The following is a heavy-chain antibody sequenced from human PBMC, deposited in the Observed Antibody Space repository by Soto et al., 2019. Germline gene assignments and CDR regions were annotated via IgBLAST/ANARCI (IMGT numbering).Heavy chain of an antibody. CDR2: INHSGST. V-gene: IGHV4-34*01. J-gene: IGHJ4*02. Sequence: SQNVSLTCAVYGGSFSGYYWRCIRQPPGKGLEWIGEINHSGSTNYNPSLKSRVTISVDTSKNQFSLKLSSVTAADTAVYYCAREYGGNSETLDFWGQGTLVTVS. CDR3: AREYGGNSETLDF. D-gene: IGHD2-21*02. CDR1: GGSFSGYY.